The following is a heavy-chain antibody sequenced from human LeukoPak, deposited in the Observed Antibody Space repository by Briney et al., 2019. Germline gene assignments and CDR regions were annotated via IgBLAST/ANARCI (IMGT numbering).Heavy chain of an antibody. Sequence: GGSLRLSCAASGFTVSSNYMSWVRQAPGKGLEWVSVIYSGGSTYYADSVKGRFTISRDNSKNTLYLQMNSLRAEDTAVYYCAGATFDYYDSSGYYDYWGQGTLVTVYS. CDR1: GFTVSSNY. D-gene: IGHD3-22*01. V-gene: IGHV3-53*01. CDR3: AGATFDYYDSSGYYDY. CDR2: IYSGGST. J-gene: IGHJ4*02.